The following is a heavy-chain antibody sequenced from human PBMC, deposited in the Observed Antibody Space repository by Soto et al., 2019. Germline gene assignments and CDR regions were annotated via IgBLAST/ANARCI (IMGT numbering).Heavy chain of an antibody. V-gene: IGHV3-33*01. CDR1: GFTFSNYA. Sequence: QVQLVESGGGVVQPGRSLRLSCAASGFTFSNYAMHWVRQAPGKGLEWVAGTWYDGNKKYYIDSVKGRFTISRDNSRDTLYLQMNGLRVEDTAVYYCARDLSYLEWNYYGMDVWGQGNTVTDSS. D-gene: IGHD3-3*01. CDR2: TWYDGNKK. CDR3: ARDLSYLEWNYYGMDV. J-gene: IGHJ6*02.